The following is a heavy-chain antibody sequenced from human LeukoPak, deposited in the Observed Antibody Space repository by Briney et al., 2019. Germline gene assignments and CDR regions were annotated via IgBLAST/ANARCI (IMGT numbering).Heavy chain of an antibody. CDR2: ISYDGSNK. J-gene: IGHJ4*02. D-gene: IGHD2-2*01. Sequence: GGSLRLSCAASGFTFGSYAMHWVRQAPGKGLEWVAVISYDGSNKYYADSVKGRFTISRDNSKNTLYLQMNSLRAEDTAVYYCARDPNPVVPAAMSPYFDYWGQGTLVTVSS. V-gene: IGHV3-30-3*01. CDR1: GFTFGSYA. CDR3: ARDPNPVVPAAMSPYFDY.